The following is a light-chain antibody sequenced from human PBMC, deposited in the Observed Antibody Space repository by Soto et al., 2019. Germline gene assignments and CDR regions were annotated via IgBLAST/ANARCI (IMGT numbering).Light chain of an antibody. CDR3: QQYNNWPPRT. V-gene: IGKV3-15*01. Sequence: EIVMTQSPATLSVSPGERATLSCRASQSVSSNLAWYQQKPGQAPRLLIYGASTRATGIPARFSGSGSGTEFTLTIRSLKSEDFAVYYCQQYNNWPPRTFGQGTKVEIK. CDR2: GAS. J-gene: IGKJ1*01. CDR1: QSVSSN.